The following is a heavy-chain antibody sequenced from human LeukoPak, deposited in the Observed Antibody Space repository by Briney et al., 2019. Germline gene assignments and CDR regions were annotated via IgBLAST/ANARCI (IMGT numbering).Heavy chain of an antibody. V-gene: IGHV3-53*01. CDR1: GFTVSTNY. D-gene: IGHD2-21*02. Sequence: GGSLRLSCAASGFTVSTNYMSWVRQAPGKGLEWVSVIYSGGNTYYADSVKGRFIISRDKSKNTLYLQMNSLRAEDTAVYYCARDISDARYYYYYMDVWGKGTTGTVSS. CDR2: IYSGGNT. J-gene: IGHJ6*03. CDR3: ARDISDARYYYYYMDV.